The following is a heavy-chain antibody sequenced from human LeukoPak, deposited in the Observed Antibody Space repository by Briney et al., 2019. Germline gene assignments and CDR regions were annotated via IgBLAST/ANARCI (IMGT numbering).Heavy chain of an antibody. V-gene: IGHV1-2*02. CDR3: ARDLRTGSGSYHNDPDYFDY. D-gene: IGHD3-10*01. CDR1: GYTFTGYY. CDR2: INPNSGGT. J-gene: IGHJ4*02. Sequence: ASVKVSCKASGYTFTGYYMHWVRQAPGQGLEWMGWINPNSGGTNYAQKFQGRVTMTRDTSISTAYMELSRLRSDDTAVYYCARDLRTGSGSYHNDPDYFDYWGQGTLVTVSS.